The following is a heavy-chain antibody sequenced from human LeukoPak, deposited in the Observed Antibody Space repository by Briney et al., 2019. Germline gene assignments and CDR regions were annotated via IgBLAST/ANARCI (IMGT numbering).Heavy chain of an antibody. CDR3: ARQVSVAGTPNWFDP. J-gene: IGHJ5*02. D-gene: IGHD6-19*01. Sequence: SETLSLTCTVSGGSISSSSYYWGWIRQPPGKGLEWIGSIYYSGSTYYNPSLRSRVTISVDTSKNQFSLKLSSVTAADTAVYYCARQVSVAGTPNWFDPWGQGTLVTVSS. CDR2: IYYSGST. CDR1: GGSISSSSYY. V-gene: IGHV4-39*01.